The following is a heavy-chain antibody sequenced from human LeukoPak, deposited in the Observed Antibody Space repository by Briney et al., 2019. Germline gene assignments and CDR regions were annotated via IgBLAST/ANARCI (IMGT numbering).Heavy chain of an antibody. V-gene: IGHV1-2*02. CDR3: ARGSYDSSDFEYFHH. Sequence: ASVKVSCKASGYTFTGYYMHWVRQAPGQGLEWMGWINSNSGGTNYAQKFQGRVTMTRDTSISTAYMDLSRLRSDDTAVYYCARGSYDSSDFEYFHHWGQGTLVTVSS. D-gene: IGHD3-22*01. J-gene: IGHJ1*01. CDR1: GYTFTGYY. CDR2: INSNSGGT.